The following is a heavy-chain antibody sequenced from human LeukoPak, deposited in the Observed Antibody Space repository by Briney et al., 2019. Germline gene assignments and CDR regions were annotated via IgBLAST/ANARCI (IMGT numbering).Heavy chain of an antibody. D-gene: IGHD1-1*01. J-gene: IGHJ4*02. CDR1: GFTFSSYE. CDR2: ISSSGSTI. CDR3: ARASPPQVRPGASYY. Sequence: GGSLRLSCAASGFTFSSYEMNWVRQAPGKGLEWVSYISSSGSTIYYADSVKGRFTISRDNAKNSLYLQMNSLRAEDTAVYYCARASPPQVRPGASYYWGQGTLVTVSS. V-gene: IGHV3-48*03.